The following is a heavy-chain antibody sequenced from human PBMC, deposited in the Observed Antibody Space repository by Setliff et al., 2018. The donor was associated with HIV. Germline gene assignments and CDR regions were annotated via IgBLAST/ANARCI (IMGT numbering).Heavy chain of an antibody. D-gene: IGHD6-6*01. V-gene: IGHV4-31*02. CDR1: GGSISSGVYY. CDR2: IYYTGST. Sequence: SETLSLTCTVSGGSISSGVYYWSWIRQHPGKGLEWIGYIYYTGSTYYNPSLKSRLIMSVDTSKNQFSLKLTSVTAADTAVYFCARASYSSSSYDYYIDFWGKGTTVTVSS. J-gene: IGHJ6*03. CDR3: ARASYSSSSYDYYIDF.